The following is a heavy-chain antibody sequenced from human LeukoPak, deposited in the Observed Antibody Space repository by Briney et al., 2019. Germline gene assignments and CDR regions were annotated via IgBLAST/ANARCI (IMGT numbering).Heavy chain of an antibody. CDR1: GFTFSSYW. Sequence: PGGSLRLSCAAPGFTFSSYWMHWVRQAPGKGLVWVSRINSDGSSTSYADSVKGRFTISRDNAKNTLYLQMNSLRAEDTAVYYCARIGVVIRAPFDYWGQGTLVTVSS. V-gene: IGHV3-74*01. D-gene: IGHD3-3*01. CDR3: ARIGVVIRAPFDY. CDR2: INSDGSST. J-gene: IGHJ4*02.